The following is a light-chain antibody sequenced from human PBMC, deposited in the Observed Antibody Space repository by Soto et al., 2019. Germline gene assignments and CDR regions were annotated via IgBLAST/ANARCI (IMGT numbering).Light chain of an antibody. CDR1: QSINIY. J-gene: IGKJ1*01. CDR2: AAS. CDR3: QQSYNSPQT. Sequence: DIQMTQSHSSLSTSXXDPVXITCLASQSINIYLNWYHQKPGKAPKXXIYAASSLQSGVPSRFSGSGAGTDFTLTISSLQPEDFATYSCQQSYNSPQTFGRGTKVDIK. V-gene: IGKV1-39*01.